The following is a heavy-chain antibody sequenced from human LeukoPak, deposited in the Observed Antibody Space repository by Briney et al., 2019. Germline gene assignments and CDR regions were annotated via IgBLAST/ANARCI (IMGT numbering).Heavy chain of an antibody. D-gene: IGHD6-19*01. CDR3: AKDPHLYSSGWDYYFDY. CDR1: GFTFSSYG. J-gene: IGHJ4*02. Sequence: GGSLRLSCAASGFTFSSYGMHWVRQAPGKGLEWVAVISYDGSNKYYADSVKGRFTVSRDNSKNTLYLQMNSLRAGDTAVYYCAKDPHLYSSGWDYYFDYWGQGTLVTVSS. CDR2: ISYDGSNK. V-gene: IGHV3-30*18.